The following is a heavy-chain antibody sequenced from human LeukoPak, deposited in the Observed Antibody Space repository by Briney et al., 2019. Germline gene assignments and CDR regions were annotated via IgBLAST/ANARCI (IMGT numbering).Heavy chain of an antibody. CDR2: ISAYNGNT. CDR3: ARVGDCSSTSCYGGFDY. J-gene: IGHJ4*02. D-gene: IGHD2-2*01. CDR1: GYTFTSYG. Sequence: GASVKVSCKASGYTFTSYGISWVRQAPGQGLEWMGRISAYNGNTNYAQKLQGRVTMTTDTSTSTAYMELRSLRSDDTAVYYCARVGDCSSTSCYGGFDYWGQGTLVTVSS. V-gene: IGHV1-18*01.